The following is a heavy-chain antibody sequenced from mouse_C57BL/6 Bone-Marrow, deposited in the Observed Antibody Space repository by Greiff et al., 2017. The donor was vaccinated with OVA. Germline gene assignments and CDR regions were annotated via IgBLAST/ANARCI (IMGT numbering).Heavy chain of an antibody. J-gene: IGHJ4*01. CDR2: ISNGGGST. CDR3: ARPDAMDY. CDR1: GFTFSDYY. Sequence: EVQRVESGGGLVQPGGSLKLSCAASGFTFSDYYMYWVRQTPEKRLEWVAYISNGGGSTYYPDTVKGRFTISRDNAKNTLYLQMSRLKSEDTAMYYCARPDAMDYWGQGTSVTVS. V-gene: IGHV5-12*01.